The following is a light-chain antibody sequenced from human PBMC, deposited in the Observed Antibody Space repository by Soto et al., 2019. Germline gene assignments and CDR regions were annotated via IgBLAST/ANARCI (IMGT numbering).Light chain of an antibody. V-gene: IGKV3-20*01. CDR3: QQYNNWPRT. CDR2: DAS. J-gene: IGKJ1*01. CDR1: QSVSSSY. Sequence: EIVVTQSPGTLSLSPGERATLSCRASQSVSSSYLAWYQQKPGQAPRLLIYDASNRATGIPARFSGSGSGTDFTLTISSLEPEDFAVYYCQQYNNWPRTFGQGTKVDIK.